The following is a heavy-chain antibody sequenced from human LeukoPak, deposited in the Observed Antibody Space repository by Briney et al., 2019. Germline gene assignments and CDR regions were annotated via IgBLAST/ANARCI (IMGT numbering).Heavy chain of an antibody. D-gene: IGHD1-14*01. Sequence: GGSLRLSCAASGFTFSSYWMSWVRQAPGKGLECVAFISYDGSNKYYVDSVKGRFTISRDDSKNTLYLQMNSLRAEDTAIYYCARERTGYYMAVWGKGTTVTISS. CDR2: ISYDGSNK. CDR1: GFTFSSYW. CDR3: ARERTGYYMAV. V-gene: IGHV3-30*02. J-gene: IGHJ6*03.